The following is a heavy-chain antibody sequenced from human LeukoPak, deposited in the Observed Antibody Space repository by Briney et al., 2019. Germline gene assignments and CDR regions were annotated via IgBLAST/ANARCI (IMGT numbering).Heavy chain of an antibody. D-gene: IGHD3-22*01. CDR1: GYTFTSYY. J-gene: IGHJ4*02. CDR3: VGPEGRGYPRLDY. CDR2: INPSGGST. Sequence: ASVKVSCKASGYTFTSYYMHWVRQAPGQGLEWMGIINPSGGSTSYAQKFQGRVTMTRDTSTSTVYMELSSLRSEDTAVYYCVGPEGRGYPRLDYWGQGTLVTVSS. V-gene: IGHV1-46*03.